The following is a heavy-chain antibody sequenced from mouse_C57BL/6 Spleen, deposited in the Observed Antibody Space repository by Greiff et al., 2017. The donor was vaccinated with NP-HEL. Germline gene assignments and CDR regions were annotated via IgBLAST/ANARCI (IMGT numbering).Heavy chain of an antibody. CDR3: ARHYVDYYAMDY. J-gene: IGHJ4*01. CDR2: IHPNSGST. V-gene: IGHV1-64*01. CDR1: GYTFTSYW. Sequence: QVQLQQPGAELVKPGASVKLSCKASGYTFTSYWMHWVKQRPGQGLEWIGMIHPNSGSTNYNEKFKSKATLTVDKSSSTAYMQLSSLTSEDSAVYYCARHYVDYYAMDYWGQGTSVTVSS. D-gene: IGHD1-2*01.